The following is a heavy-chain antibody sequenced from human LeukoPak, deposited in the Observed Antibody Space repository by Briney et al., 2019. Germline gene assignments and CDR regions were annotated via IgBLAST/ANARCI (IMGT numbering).Heavy chain of an antibody. D-gene: IGHD6-19*01. J-gene: IGHJ5*02. CDR1: GFTFSDSG. V-gene: IGHV3-30*02. CDR2: IRYDGNNK. CDR3: AKGQIAVAEYWFDP. Sequence: GGSLRLSCAASGFTFSDSGLHWVRQAPGKGLEGVAFIRYDGNNKYYADSVKGRFTISRDISKNTLYLQMNSLRVEDTAVYYCAKGQIAVAEYWFDPWGQGTLVTVSS.